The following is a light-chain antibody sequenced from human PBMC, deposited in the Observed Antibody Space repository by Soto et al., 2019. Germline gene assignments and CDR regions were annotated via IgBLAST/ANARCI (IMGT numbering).Light chain of an antibody. V-gene: IGLV2-8*01. J-gene: IGLJ3*02. CDR1: SSDVGGYNY. Sequence: QSVLTQPPSASGSPGQSVTISCTGTSSDVGGYNYVSWYQQYPGRAPKLMIYEVTKRPSGVPDRFSGPKSGNTASLTVSGLQAEDEADYYCSSYAASNNFYFVFGGGTKVTVL. CDR2: EVT. CDR3: SSYAASNNFYFV.